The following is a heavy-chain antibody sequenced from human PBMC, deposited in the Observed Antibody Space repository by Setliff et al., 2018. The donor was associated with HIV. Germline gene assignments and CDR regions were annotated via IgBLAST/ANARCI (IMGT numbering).Heavy chain of an antibody. CDR1: GDSMTSGSFY. CDR3: ARDSDLDYSSSARWYFDR. CDR2: IYYSGST. Sequence: TLSLTCTVSGDSMTSGSFYWSWIRQPPGKGLEWIGYIYYSGSTNYNPSLKSRVTISVDTSKNQFSLKLNSVTAADTAVYYCARDSDLDYSSSARWYFDRWGRGTLVTVSS. J-gene: IGHJ2*01. V-gene: IGHV4-61*01. D-gene: IGHD6-6*01.